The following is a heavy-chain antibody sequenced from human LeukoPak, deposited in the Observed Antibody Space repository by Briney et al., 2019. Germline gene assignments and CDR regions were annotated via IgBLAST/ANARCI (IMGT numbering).Heavy chain of an antibody. D-gene: IGHD3-3*01. J-gene: IGHJ4*02. V-gene: IGHV4-61*02. CDR3: ASAPGSYYDFWSGYYGFDY. CDR2: IYTSGST. CDR1: GYSISSGYY. Sequence: PSETLSLTCAVSGYSISSGYYWSWIRQPAGKGLEWIGRIYTSGSTNYNPSLKSRVTISVDTSKNQFSLKLSSVTAADTAVYYCASAPGSYYDFWSGYYGFDYWGQGTLVTVSS.